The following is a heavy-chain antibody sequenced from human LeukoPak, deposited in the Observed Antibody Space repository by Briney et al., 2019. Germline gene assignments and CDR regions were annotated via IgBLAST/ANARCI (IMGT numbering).Heavy chain of an antibody. CDR2: IYYSGST. J-gene: IGHJ4*02. CDR3: ARGGSDSNGYYLIYY. CDR1: GGSISSGGYY. D-gene: IGHD3-22*01. V-gene: IGHV4-31*03. Sequence: PSQTLSLTCTVSGGSISSGGYYWSWIRQHPGKGLEWIGSIYYSGSTYYNPSLKSRVTISVDTSKNQFSLKLSSVTAADTAVYYCARGGSDSNGYYLIYYWGQGTLLAVSS.